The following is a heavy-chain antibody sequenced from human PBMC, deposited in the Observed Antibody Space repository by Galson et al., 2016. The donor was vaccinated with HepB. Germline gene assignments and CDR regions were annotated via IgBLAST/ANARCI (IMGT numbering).Heavy chain of an antibody. CDR2: IYIAGDT. J-gene: IGHJ4*02. CDR1: GFSVSNNY. Sequence: SLRLSCAASGFSVSNNYMTWVRQSPGKGLEWLSVIYIAGDTYYSDSLRGRFTASRDNAKNTLYLQMTSLSAEDTAVYYCATELRSWQKGGLDSWGQGTLVTVSS. CDR3: ATELRSWQKGGLDS. D-gene: IGHD5-12*01. V-gene: IGHV3-53*01.